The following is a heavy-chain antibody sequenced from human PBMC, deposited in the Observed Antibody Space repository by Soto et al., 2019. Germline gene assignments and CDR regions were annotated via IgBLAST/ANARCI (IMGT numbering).Heavy chain of an antibody. Sequence: LSLTCTASGGSISSYYWSWIRQPPGKGLEWIGYIYYSGSTNYNSSLKSRVTISVDTSKNQLSLKLSSVTAADTAVYYCARATYYYDSSGYYGYYFDYWGQGTLVTVSS. CDR1: GGSISSYY. CDR3: ARATYYYDSSGYYGYYFDY. CDR2: IYYSGST. V-gene: IGHV4-59*01. J-gene: IGHJ4*02. D-gene: IGHD3-22*01.